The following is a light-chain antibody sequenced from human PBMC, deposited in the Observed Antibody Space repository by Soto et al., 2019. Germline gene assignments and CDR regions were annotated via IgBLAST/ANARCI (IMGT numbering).Light chain of an antibody. CDR3: QQRSNWPPIT. CDR1: QSVHNF. V-gene: IGKV3-11*01. J-gene: IGKJ5*01. CDR2: GAY. Sequence: EIVIPQPPATLSVSPGEIAALFFKASQSVHNFLAWYQQKPCQAPRLLIYGAYNRAADIPARFSGSGSGTDFTLTINGLEPEDFAVYDCQQRSNWPPITCGQGTGLEIK.